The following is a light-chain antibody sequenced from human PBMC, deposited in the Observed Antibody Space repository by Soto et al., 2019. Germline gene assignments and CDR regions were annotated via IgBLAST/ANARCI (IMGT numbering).Light chain of an antibody. CDR2: AAS. Sequence: DIQMTQSPSSLSASVGDRVTITCRASQGISYYLAWYQQKPGKVPKLLIYAASTLQSGVPSRFSGSGSGTDFTLTISSLQPEDVATYYCQKYNNAPWTFGQGTKVEIK. J-gene: IGKJ1*01. CDR3: QKYNNAPWT. V-gene: IGKV1-27*01. CDR1: QGISYY.